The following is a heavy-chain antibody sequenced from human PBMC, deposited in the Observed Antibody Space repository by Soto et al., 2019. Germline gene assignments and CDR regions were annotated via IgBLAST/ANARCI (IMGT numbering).Heavy chain of an antibody. CDR3: ARETNFWSGYYYYYYGMDV. CDR1: GYTFTSYG. CDR2: ISAYNGNT. Sequence: QVQLVQSGAEVKKPGASVKVSCKASGYTFTSYGISWVRQAPGQGLEWMGWISAYNGNTNYAQKRQGRVTMTTDTSTSTAYMELRSLRSDDTAVYYCARETNFWSGYYYYYYGMDVWGQGTTVTVSS. D-gene: IGHD3-3*01. V-gene: IGHV1-18*01. J-gene: IGHJ6*02.